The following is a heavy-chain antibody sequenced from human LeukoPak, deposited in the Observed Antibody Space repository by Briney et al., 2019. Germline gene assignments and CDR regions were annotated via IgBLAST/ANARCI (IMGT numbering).Heavy chain of an antibody. J-gene: IGHJ4*02. Sequence: GGSLRLSCAASGFTVSSNYMSWVRQAPGKGLEWVSVIYSGGSTYYADSVKGRFTISRDNSKNTLYLQMNSLRAGDTAVYYCAKEDIAALDYWGQGTLVTVSS. D-gene: IGHD6-13*01. V-gene: IGHV3-66*01. CDR2: IYSGGST. CDR3: AKEDIAALDY. CDR1: GFTVSSNY.